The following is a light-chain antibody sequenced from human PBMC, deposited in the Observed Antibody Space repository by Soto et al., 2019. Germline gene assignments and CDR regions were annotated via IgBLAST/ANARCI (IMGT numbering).Light chain of an antibody. J-gene: IGKJ2*01. CDR3: QQYHNCPPYT. CDR2: GAS. CDR1: QSVSTN. Sequence: EIVMTQSPATLSVSPGERATLSCRASQSVSTNLAWYQQKPGQAPRLLMYGASTRATGIPARFSGSGSGTDFTLTISSLQSEDFAVYYCQQYHNCPPYTFGQGTKLEIK. V-gene: IGKV3-15*01.